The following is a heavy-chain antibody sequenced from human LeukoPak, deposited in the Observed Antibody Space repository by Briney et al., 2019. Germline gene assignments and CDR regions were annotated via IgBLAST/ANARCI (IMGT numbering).Heavy chain of an antibody. V-gene: IGHV3-73*01. CDR3: AKDWGPSTTVADY. CDR2: IRSKGNSYST. D-gene: IGHD4-23*01. Sequence: GGSLKLSCAASGFTFSGSAMHWVRQASGKGLEWVGRIRSKGNSYSTAYAAAVKGMFTISRDNAKNSMYLQMNSLRAEDTALYYCAKDWGPSTTVADYWGQGTLVTVSS. J-gene: IGHJ4*02. CDR1: GFTFSGSA.